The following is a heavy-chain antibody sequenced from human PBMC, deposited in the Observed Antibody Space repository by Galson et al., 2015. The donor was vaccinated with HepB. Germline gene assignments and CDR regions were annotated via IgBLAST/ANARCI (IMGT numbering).Heavy chain of an antibody. D-gene: IGHD2-2*01. CDR2: MNPDSGKT. CDR1: GYTFTSYD. Sequence: SVKVSCKASGYTFTSYDINWVRQATGQGLEWMGWMNPDSGKTGYVQKLKGRVTMTRNTSINTAYMELSGLTSEDTAVYYCAKGGVVVVPAAIEEPYYFDNWGQGTRVTVSS. V-gene: IGHV1-8*01. J-gene: IGHJ4*02. CDR3: AKGGVVVVPAAIEEPYYFDN.